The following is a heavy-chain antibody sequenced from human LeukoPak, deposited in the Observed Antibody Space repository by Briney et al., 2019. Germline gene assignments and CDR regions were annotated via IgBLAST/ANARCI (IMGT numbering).Heavy chain of an antibody. CDR2: IYYSGST. V-gene: IGHV4-31*03. CDR1: GGSISSGGYY. J-gene: IGHJ4*02. Sequence: SQTLSLTCTVSGGSISSGGYYWSWLRQHPGTGLEWIGYIYYSGSTYYNPSLKSRVTISVDTSKNQFSLKLSSVTAADTAVYYCAGGGGATFPFDYWGQGTLVTVSS. D-gene: IGHD3-16*01. CDR3: AGGGGATFPFDY.